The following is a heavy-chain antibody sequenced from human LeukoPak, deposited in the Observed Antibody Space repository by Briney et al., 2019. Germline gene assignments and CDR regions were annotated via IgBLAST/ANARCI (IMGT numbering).Heavy chain of an antibody. CDR3: VCGSGYFFGY. CDR2: IYSSVST. V-gene: IGHV4-39*01. CDR1: GASIRRNNYY. D-gene: IGHD1-14*01. J-gene: IGHJ4*02. Sequence: PSETLSLTCTVSGASIRRNNYYWGWIRQPPGKGLEWIGTIYSSVSTYYNPSLKSRVTISVDTSKNQFSLKLTSVTAADTAVFYCVCGSGYFFGYWGQGTLVTVSS.